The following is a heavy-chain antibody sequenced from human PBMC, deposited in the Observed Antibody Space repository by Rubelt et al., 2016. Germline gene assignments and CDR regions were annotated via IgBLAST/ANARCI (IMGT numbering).Heavy chain of an antibody. J-gene: IGHJ5*02. Sequence: QVQLVQSGAEVKKPGASVKVSCKASGYTFTSYYMHWVRQAPGQGLEWMGIINPSGGSTSYEQKFKGRVTMTRDTSTSTVYMELSSLRSEDTAVYYCAREQQMVGGWFDPWGQGTLVTVSS. CDR3: AREQQMVGGWFDP. D-gene: IGHD6-13*01. CDR1: GYTFTSYY. CDR2: INPSGGST. V-gene: IGHV1-46*01.